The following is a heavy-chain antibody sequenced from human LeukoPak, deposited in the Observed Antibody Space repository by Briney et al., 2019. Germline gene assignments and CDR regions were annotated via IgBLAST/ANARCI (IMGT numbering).Heavy chain of an antibody. CDR1: GFTFSAYD. D-gene: IGHD3-10*01. CDR3: ARKIYGSDNYIDY. J-gene: IGHJ4*02. V-gene: IGHV3-13*01. CDR2: IGTTDDT. Sequence: GGSLRLSCAASGFTFSAYDMNWVRQATGKGLEWVSAIGTTDDTYYPGSMKGRFTISRENAKNSLYLQMNSLRAEDTALYYCARKIYGSDNYIDYWGQGTLVTVSS.